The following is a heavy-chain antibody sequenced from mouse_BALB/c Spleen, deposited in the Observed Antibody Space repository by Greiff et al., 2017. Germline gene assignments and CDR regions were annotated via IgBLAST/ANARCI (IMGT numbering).Heavy chain of an antibody. V-gene: IGHV5-9-4*01. CDR3: ARDRGNYRSFDV. CDR2: ISSGGSYT. J-gene: IGHJ1*01. Sequence: EVQRVESGGGLVKPGGSLKLSCAASGFTFSSYAMSWVRQSPEKRLEWVAEISSGGSYTYYPDTVTGRFTISRDNAKNTLYLEMSSLRSEDTAMYYCARDRGNYRSFDVWGAGTTVTVSS. CDR1: GFTFSSYA. D-gene: IGHD2-1*01.